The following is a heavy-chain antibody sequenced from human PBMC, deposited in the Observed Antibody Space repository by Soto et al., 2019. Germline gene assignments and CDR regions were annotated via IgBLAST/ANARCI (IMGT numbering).Heavy chain of an antibody. CDR3: AKDGSSGLSSAEYFQH. V-gene: IGHV3-23*01. CDR1: GVTFSNYA. J-gene: IGHJ1*01. D-gene: IGHD6-19*01. CDR2: ISGSGGHT. Sequence: HPGGSLRLSCAASGVTFSNYAMSWVRQAPGKGLEWVSAISGSGGHTYYADSVKGRFTISRDNSKNTMYLQINSLRAEDTAVYYCAKDGSSGLSSAEYFQHWGQGTLVTVSS.